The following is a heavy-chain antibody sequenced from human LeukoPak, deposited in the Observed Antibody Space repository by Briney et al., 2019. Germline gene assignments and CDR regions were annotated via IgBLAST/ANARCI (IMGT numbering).Heavy chain of an antibody. Sequence: GWSLIFSSAAAYITFSCYARCWRHQAPEKRQEWVSVISGSGRSTYYADSMKGCFTISRDNAKNTLYLQMNSLRAEDTAVYYCAKSQIAVPENTYYYYYYGMDVWGQGTTVTVSS. CDR1: YITFSCYA. V-gene: IGHV3-23*01. CDR3: AKSQIAVPENTYYYYYYGMDV. D-gene: IGHD6-19*01. J-gene: IGHJ6*02. CDR2: ISGSGRST.